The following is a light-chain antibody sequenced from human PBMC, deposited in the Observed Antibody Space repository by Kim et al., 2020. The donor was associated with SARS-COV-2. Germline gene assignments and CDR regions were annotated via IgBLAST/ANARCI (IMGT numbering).Light chain of an antibody. CDR2: GAS. J-gene: IGKJ5*01. Sequence: EMVMTQSPATLSVSLGERATLSCRASQSVSSNLAWYQQKPGQAPRLLIYGASTRATGFPARFSGSGSGTEFTLTVSSLQSEDFAVYYCQQYNNWPITFGQGTRLEIK. V-gene: IGKV3-15*01. CDR1: QSVSSN. CDR3: QQYNNWPIT.